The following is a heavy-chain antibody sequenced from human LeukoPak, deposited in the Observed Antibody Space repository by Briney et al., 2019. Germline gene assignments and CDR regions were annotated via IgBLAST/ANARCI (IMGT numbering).Heavy chain of an antibody. CDR2: IYPKDGST. CDR1: GYTFTSNY. J-gene: IGHJ4*02. CDR3: ARDQEGFDY. Sequence: ASVKVSCKASGYTFTSNYIHWVRQAPGQGLEWMGMIYPKDGSTSYAQKFQGRVTVTRDTSTSTVHMELSGLRSEDTAVYCCARDQEGFDYWGQGTLVTVSS. V-gene: IGHV1-46*01.